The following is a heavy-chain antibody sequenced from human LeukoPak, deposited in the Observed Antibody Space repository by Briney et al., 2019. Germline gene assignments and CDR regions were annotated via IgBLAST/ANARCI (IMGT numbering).Heavy chain of an antibody. J-gene: IGHJ4*02. CDR3: AKQYYYDSSGPYYFDY. CDR2: VKPDGTET. V-gene: IGHV3-7*02. D-gene: IGHD3-22*01. Sequence: GGSLRLSCAASGFTFNSYWMGWVRQAPGRGLEWVANVKPDGTETNYVDSVKGRFTISRDNAKNSLYLQMNSLRAEDTAVYYCAKQYYYDSSGPYYFDYWGQGTLSPSPQ. CDR1: GFTFNSYW.